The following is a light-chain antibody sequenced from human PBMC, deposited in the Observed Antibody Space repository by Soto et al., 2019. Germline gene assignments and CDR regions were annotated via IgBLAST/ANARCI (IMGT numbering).Light chain of an antibody. CDR3: GTWDSSLSAVV. J-gene: IGLJ2*01. CDR2: DNN. CDR1: SSNIGTYY. V-gene: IGLV1-51*01. Sequence: QSVLTQPPSVSAAPGQIVTISCSGSSSNIGTYYVSWYQHVPGTAPKLLIYDNNERPSGIPDRFSGSKSGTSATLGITGLQTEDEADYHCGTWDSSLSAVVFGGGTKVTVL.